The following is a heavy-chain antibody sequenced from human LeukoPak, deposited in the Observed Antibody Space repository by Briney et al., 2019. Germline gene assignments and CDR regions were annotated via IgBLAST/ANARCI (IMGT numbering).Heavy chain of an antibody. CDR1: GGSFSGYY. CDR3: ARVRAARLTAFYP. D-gene: IGHD6-6*01. V-gene: IGHV4-34*01. CDR2: INHSGST. J-gene: IGHJ5*02. Sequence: SETLSLTCAVYGGSFSGYYWSWIRQPPGKGLEWIGEINHSGSTNYNPSPKSRVTISVDTSKNQFSLKLSSVTAADTAVYYCARVRAARLTAFYPWGQGTLVTVSS.